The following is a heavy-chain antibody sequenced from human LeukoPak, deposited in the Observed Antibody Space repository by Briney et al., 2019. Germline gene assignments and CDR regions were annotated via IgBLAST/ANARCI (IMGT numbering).Heavy chain of an antibody. D-gene: IGHD6-6*01. CDR3: ARHASASSSFAPYFDY. CDR1: GYSFTSYW. CDR2: IDPSDSYT. V-gene: IGHV5-10-1*01. Sequence: KVSCKGSGYSFTSYWITWVRQMPGKGLEWMGTIDPSDSYTSYSPSFQGHVTISADKSISTAYLQWSSLKASDTAMYYCARHASASSSFAPYFDYWGQGTLVTVSS. J-gene: IGHJ4*02.